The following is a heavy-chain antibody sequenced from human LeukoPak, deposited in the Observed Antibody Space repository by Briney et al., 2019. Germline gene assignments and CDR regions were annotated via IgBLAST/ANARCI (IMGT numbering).Heavy chain of an antibody. CDR1: GFTFSSYA. Sequence: GGSLRLSCAASGFTFSSYAMSWVRQAPGKGLEWVSAISGSGGGTYYADSVKGLFTISRDNSKNTLYLQMNSLRAEDTAVYYCAKDSAGRSSGAFDYWGQGTLVTVSS. CDR3: AKDSAGRSSGAFDY. J-gene: IGHJ4*02. D-gene: IGHD6-19*01. V-gene: IGHV3-23*01. CDR2: ISGSGGGT.